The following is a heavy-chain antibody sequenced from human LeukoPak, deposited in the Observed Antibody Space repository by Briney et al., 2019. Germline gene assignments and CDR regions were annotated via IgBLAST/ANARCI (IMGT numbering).Heavy chain of an antibody. CDR3: ARGSRTGWYYFDY. D-gene: IGHD6-19*01. CDR1: GGTFSSYA. J-gene: IGHJ4*02. CDR2: IGPIFGTA. Sequence: SVKVSCKASGGTFSSYAFSWVRQAPRQGLEWMGGIGPIFGTANYAQKFQVRVTITADTSTSTAYMELSSLRSDDTAVYYCARGSRTGWYYFDYWGQGTLVTVSS. V-gene: IGHV1-69*06.